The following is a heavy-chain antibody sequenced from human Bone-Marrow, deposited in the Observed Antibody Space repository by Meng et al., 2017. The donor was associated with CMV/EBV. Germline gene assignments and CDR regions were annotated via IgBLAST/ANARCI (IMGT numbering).Heavy chain of an antibody. CDR3: ARKGFPDETSYYYGMDV. Sequence: SETLSLTCTVSGYSVSSAYYWGWIRQPPGKGLEWIGSIYHSGSTYYNSSLKSRVTISIDTSKNQFSLKLSSVTAADTAVYYCARKGFPDETSYYYGMDVWGQGTTVTVSS. V-gene: IGHV4-38-2*02. D-gene: IGHD1-14*01. CDR1: GYSVSSAYY. CDR2: IYHSGST. J-gene: IGHJ6*02.